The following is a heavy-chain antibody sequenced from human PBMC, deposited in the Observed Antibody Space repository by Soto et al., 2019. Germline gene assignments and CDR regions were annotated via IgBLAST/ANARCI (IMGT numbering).Heavy chain of an antibody. D-gene: IGHD3-10*01. V-gene: IGHV3-9*01. CDR2: ISWNSGSI. Sequence: EVQLVESGGGLVQPGRSLRLSCAASGFTFDDYAMHWVRQAPGKGLERVSGISWNSGSIGYADSVKGRFTISRDNAKNSLHLQMNSLRAEDTALYYCAKDRTGFGDMGTFDYWGQGTLVTVSS. CDR1: GFTFDDYA. CDR3: AKDRTGFGDMGTFDY. J-gene: IGHJ4*02.